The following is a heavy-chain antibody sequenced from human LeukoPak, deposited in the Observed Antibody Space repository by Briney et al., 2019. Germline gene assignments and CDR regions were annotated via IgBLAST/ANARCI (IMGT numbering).Heavy chain of an antibody. Sequence: GGSLRLSCAASGFTFSSYGMHWVRQAPGKGLEWVAVISYDGSNKYYADSVKGRFTISRDNSKNTLYLQMNSLRAEDTAVYYCAKRIGNGYYDYYYGMDVWGQGTTVTVSS. CDR2: ISYDGSNK. J-gene: IGHJ6*02. CDR1: GFTFSSYG. D-gene: IGHD3-3*01. CDR3: AKRIGNGYYDYYYGMDV. V-gene: IGHV3-30*18.